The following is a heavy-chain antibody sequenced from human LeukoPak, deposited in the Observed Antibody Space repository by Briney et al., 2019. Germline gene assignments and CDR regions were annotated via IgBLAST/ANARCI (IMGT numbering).Heavy chain of an antibody. CDR2: FKSKTGGATT. Sequence: AGGSLRLSCAASGFTVTDAWMSWVRQAPGKGLEWVGRFKSKTGGATTDYAAAVKGRFTISGDDSKNTFYLQMNSLKSDDTAVYCCVTVIGGGQGTLVTVSS. J-gene: IGHJ4*02. V-gene: IGHV3-15*01. D-gene: IGHD3-10*01. CDR3: VTVIG. CDR1: GFTVTDAW.